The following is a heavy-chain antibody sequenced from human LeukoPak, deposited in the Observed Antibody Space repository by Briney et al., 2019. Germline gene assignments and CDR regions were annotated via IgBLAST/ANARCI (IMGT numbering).Heavy chain of an antibody. J-gene: IGHJ4*02. V-gene: IGHV3-74*01. Sequence: GGSLRLSCAASGFTFSSYWMHWVRQAPGKGLVWVSRINSNGSSISYADSVKGRFTISRDNSKNTLYLQMNSLRAEDTAVYYCAKGLSYYYDSSGYSPFDYWGQGTLVTVSS. CDR1: GFTFSSYW. CDR2: INSNGSSI. D-gene: IGHD3-22*01. CDR3: AKGLSYYYDSSGYSPFDY.